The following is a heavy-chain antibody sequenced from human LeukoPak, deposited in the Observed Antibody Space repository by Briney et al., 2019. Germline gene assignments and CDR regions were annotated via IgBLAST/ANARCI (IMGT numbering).Heavy chain of an antibody. V-gene: IGHV3-20*04. CDR3: ASHLGGSGSYYDAFDI. CDR2: INWNGGST. J-gene: IGHJ3*02. CDR1: GFTFDDYG. D-gene: IGHD3-10*01. Sequence: GGSLRLSCAASGFTFDDYGMSWVRQAPGKGLEWVSGINWNGGSTGYADSVKGRFTISRDNAKNSLYLQMNSLRAEDTALYYCASHLGGSGSYYDAFDIWGQGTMVTVSS.